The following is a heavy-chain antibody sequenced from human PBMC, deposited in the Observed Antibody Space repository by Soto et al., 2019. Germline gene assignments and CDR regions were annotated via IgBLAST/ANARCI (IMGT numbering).Heavy chain of an antibody. J-gene: IGHJ6*02. CDR3: ARDKQWQHSYGMDV. Sequence: SLTCTVSGGSISSYYWSWIRQPPGKGLEWIGYIYYSGSTNYNPSLKSRVTISVDTSKNQFSLKLSSVTAADTAVYYCARDKQWQHSYGMDVWGQGTTVTVSS. D-gene: IGHD6-19*01. V-gene: IGHV4-59*01. CDR2: IYYSGST. CDR1: GGSISSYY.